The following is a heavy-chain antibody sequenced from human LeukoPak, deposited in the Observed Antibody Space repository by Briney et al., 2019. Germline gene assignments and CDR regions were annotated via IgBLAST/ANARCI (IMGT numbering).Heavy chain of an antibody. J-gene: IGHJ5*02. CDR3: ARQGYDLIFKWFDP. V-gene: IGHV4-39*01. D-gene: IGHD3-3*01. CDR2: IYYSGTT. Sequence: SETLSLTCTVSGGSIRNSPYHWAWIRQPPEMGLEWIGSIYYSGTTYYNPSLKSRVTMSVDTSKNQFSLKLNSVTAADTAAYYCARQGYDLIFKWFDPWGQGTLVTVSS. CDR1: GGSIRNSPYH.